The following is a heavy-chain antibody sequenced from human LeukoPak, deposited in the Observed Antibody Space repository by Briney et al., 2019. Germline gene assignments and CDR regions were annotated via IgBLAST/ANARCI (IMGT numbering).Heavy chain of an antibody. Sequence: GGSLRLSCAASGFTFSSYSMNWVRQAPGKGLEWVSYISSSSSTIYYADSVKGRFTISRDNAKNSLYLQMNSPRAEDTAVYYCAREAVAGTRDWFDPWGQGTLVTVSS. CDR2: ISSSSSTI. D-gene: IGHD6-19*01. V-gene: IGHV3-48*04. J-gene: IGHJ5*02. CDR1: GFTFSSYS. CDR3: AREAVAGTRDWFDP.